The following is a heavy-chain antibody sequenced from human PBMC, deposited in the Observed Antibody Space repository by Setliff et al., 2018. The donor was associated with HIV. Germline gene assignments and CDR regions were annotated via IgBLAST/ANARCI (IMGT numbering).Heavy chain of an antibody. V-gene: IGHV4-39*01. D-gene: IGHD2-21*01. J-gene: IGHJ3*02. CDR1: GDSISSSTFY. CDR3: ARPRLRGSGAFDI. CDR2: IYYSGTT. Sequence: SETLSLTCTVSGDSISSSTFYWGWIRQPPGKGLEWIGSIYYSGTTYYNPSLKSRVAISVDTSKNQFSLKLSSVTAADTAVYYCARPRLRGSGAFDIRGQGTMVTVSS.